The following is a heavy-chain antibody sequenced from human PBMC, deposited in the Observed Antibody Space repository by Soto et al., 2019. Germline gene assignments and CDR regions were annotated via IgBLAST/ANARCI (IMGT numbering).Heavy chain of an antibody. CDR3: AKAVTLVRGINPYSYGLDV. J-gene: IGHJ6*02. CDR2: ISGGGGST. Sequence: DVQLLESGGGLVQLGGSLRLSCAVSGFPFSSYVMTWVRQAPGKGLEWVSVISGGGGSTNYAESVKGRFTISRDNSENTLYLQMNSLRAEDTAVYYCAKAVTLVRGINPYSYGLDVWGQGTTVTVSS. CDR1: GFPFSSYV. V-gene: IGHV3-23*01. D-gene: IGHD3-10*01.